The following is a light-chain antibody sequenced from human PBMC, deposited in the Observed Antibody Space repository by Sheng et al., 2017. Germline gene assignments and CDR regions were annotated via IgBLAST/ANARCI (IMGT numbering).Light chain of an antibody. CDR1: SSNIGTNY. J-gene: IGLJ2*01. CDR2: SYN. V-gene: IGLV1-47*02. Sequence: LTQPPSASGTPGQRVTISCSGSSSNIGTNYVYWYQQLPGTAPKLLIYSYNHRPSGVPDRFSVSKSGTSASLDISGLRSEDEADYYCAAWDDSLSGPVFGGGTKLTVL. CDR3: AAWDDSLSGPV.